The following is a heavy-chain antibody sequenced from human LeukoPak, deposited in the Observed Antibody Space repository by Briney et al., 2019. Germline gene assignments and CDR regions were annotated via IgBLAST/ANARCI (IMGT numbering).Heavy chain of an antibody. Sequence: GGSLRLSCAASGFTFSSYWMHWVRQAPGKGLVWVSRINSDGSSTNYADSVKGRFSISRDNAKNTLYPQMNSLRAEDTAVYYCARETAVAGADYWGQGTLVTVSS. CDR1: GFTFSSYW. V-gene: IGHV3-74*01. CDR2: INSDGSST. D-gene: IGHD6-19*01. CDR3: ARETAVAGADY. J-gene: IGHJ4*02.